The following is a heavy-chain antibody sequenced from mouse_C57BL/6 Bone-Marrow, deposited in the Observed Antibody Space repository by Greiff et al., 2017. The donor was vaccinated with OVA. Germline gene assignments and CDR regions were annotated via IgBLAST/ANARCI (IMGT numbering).Heavy chain of an antibody. D-gene: IGHD2-3*01. J-gene: IGHJ3*01. CDR2: IHPNSGST. Sequence: QVQLKQPGAELVKPGASVKLSCKASGYTFTSYWMHWVKQRPGQGLEWIGMIHPNSGSTNYNEKFKSKATLTVDKSSSTAYMQLSSLTSEDSAVYYCARRGGYFSPFAYWGQGTLVTVSA. CDR1: GYTFTSYW. CDR3: ARRGGYFSPFAY. V-gene: IGHV1-64*01.